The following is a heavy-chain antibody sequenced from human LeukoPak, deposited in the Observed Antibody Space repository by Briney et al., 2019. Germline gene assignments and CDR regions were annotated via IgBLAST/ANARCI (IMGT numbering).Heavy chain of an antibody. CDR2: ITSSSSYI. Sequence: ETLSLTCTASGVSISSSSYYWGWIRQPPGKGLEWVSSITSSSSYIYYADSVKCRFTISRDNAKNSLYLKMNSLRAEDTAVYYCARTEKSTLDYWGQGTLVTVSS. J-gene: IGHJ4*02. D-gene: IGHD2-2*01. CDR1: GVSISSSS. V-gene: IGHV3-21*01. CDR3: ARTEKSTLDY.